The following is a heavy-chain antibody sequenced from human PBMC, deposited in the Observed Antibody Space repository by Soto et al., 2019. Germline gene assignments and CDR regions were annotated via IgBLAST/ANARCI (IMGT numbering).Heavy chain of an antibody. CDR2: IYHSGST. CDR1: GYSISSGYY. D-gene: IGHD1-26*01. Sequence: SETLSLTCAVSGYSISSGYYWGWIRQPPGKGLEWIGSIYHSGSTYYNPPLKSRVTISVDTSKNQFSLKLSSVTAADTAVYYCARSSGSYYYYYGMDVWGQGTTVTVSS. V-gene: IGHV4-38-2*01. J-gene: IGHJ6*02. CDR3: ARSSGSYYYYYGMDV.